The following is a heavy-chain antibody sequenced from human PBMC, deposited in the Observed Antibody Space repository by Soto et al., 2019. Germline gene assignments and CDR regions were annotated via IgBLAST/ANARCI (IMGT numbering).Heavy chain of an antibody. CDR1: GFSFSSSA. CDR3: SRSGSDGAFDI. Sequence: GGSLRLSCAASGFSFSSSAMHWVRQAPGKGLEWVAVISYDGNDKYYADSMKGRFTISRDNSKNTLYLQMNSLRGEDTAVYSCSRSGSDGAFDIWGQGTMVT. D-gene: IGHD1-26*01. J-gene: IGHJ3*02. V-gene: IGHV3-30-3*01. CDR2: ISYDGNDK.